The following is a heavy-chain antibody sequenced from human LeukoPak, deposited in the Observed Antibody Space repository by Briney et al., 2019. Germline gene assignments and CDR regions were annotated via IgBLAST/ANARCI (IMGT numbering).Heavy chain of an antibody. CDR3: ARARRGYSGYDPPYYYYMDV. J-gene: IGHJ6*03. V-gene: IGHV1-18*01. D-gene: IGHD5-12*01. CDR2: ISAYNGNT. Sequence: VASVKVSCKASGYTFTSYGISWVRQAPGQGLEWMGWISAYNGNTNYAQKLQGRVTMTTDTSTSTAYMELRSLRSDDTAVYYCARARRGYSGYDPPYYYYMDVWGKGTTVTISS. CDR1: GYTFTSYG.